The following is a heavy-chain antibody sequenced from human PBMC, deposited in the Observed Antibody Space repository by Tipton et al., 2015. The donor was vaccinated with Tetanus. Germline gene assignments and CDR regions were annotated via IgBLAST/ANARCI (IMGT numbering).Heavy chain of an antibody. D-gene: IGHD6-13*01. CDR2: MNPNSGNT. CDR1: GYTFTSYD. CDR3: ARAISSSFYYYYYGMDV. V-gene: IGHV1-8*01. Sequence: QLVQSGAEVKKPGASVKVSCKASGYTFTSYDINWVRQATGQGLEWMGWMNPNSGNTGYAQKFQGRVTMTRNTSISTAYMELSSLRSEDTAVYYCARAISSSFYYYYYGMDVWGQGTTVTVSS. J-gene: IGHJ6*02.